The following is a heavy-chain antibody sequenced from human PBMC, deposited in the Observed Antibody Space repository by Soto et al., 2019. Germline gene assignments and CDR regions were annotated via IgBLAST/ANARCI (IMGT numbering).Heavy chain of an antibody. D-gene: IGHD4-4*01. CDR1: GFTFSSYG. CDR3: AKDEHPVTYSNYVYVGGYYYGMDV. CDR2: ISYDGSNK. J-gene: IGHJ6*02. V-gene: IGHV3-30*18. Sequence: PGGSLRLSCAASGFTFSSYGMHWVRQAPGKGLEWVAVISYDGSNKYYADSVKGRFTISRDNSKNTLYLQMNSLRAEDTAVYYCAKDEHPVTYSNYVYVGGYYYGMDVWGQGTTVTVSS.